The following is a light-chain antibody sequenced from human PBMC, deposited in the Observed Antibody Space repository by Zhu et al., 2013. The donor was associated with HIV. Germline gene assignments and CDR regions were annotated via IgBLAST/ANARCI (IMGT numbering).Light chain of an antibody. CDR3: CSYAGSSTYV. J-gene: IGLJ1*01. CDR1: SSDVGGYNY. V-gene: IGLV2-23*02. Sequence: QSALTQPASVSGSPGQSITISCTGTSSDVGGYNYVSWYQQHPGKAPKLMIYEVSKRPSGVSNRFSGSKSGNTASLTISGLQAEDEADYYCCSYAGSSTYVFGTGTKVTVL. CDR2: EVS.